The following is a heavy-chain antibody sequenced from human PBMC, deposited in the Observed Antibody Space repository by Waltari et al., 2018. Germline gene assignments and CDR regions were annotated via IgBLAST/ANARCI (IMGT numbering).Heavy chain of an antibody. D-gene: IGHD1-20*01. J-gene: IGHJ4*02. Sequence: QVLLVQSGTEVKKPGASVTVSCKASGYTFTSYGLSWVRQAPGQGLEWMGWISGKNGNTDYAQDFQDRVTMTIDTSTSTSYMELRSLRSDDTAVYYCARDSFPYNWNIFDYWGQGTLVTVSS. CDR1: GYTFTSYG. V-gene: IGHV1-18*01. CDR3: ARDSFPYNWNIFDY. CDR2: ISGKNGNT.